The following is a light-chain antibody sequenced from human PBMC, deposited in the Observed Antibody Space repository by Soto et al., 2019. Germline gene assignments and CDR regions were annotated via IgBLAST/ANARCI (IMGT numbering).Light chain of an antibody. J-gene: IGKJ1*01. V-gene: IGKV1-5*01. CDR3: QQYNSYPWT. Sequence: DIQMTQSPSTLSASVGDRVTITCRASQSISSWLAWYQQKPGKAPKLLIYDAYSLESGVPSRFSGSGSGTEFTLTITSLQPDYFATYYCQQYNSYPWTFGQGTKVDIK. CDR2: DAY. CDR1: QSISSW.